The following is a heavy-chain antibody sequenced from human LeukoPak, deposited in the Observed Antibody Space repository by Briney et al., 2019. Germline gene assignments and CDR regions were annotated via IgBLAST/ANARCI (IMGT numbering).Heavy chain of an antibody. J-gene: IGHJ4*02. Sequence: GGSLRLSCAAPGFTFSSYSMNWVRQAPGKGLDWVQSISSSSSYIYYADSVKGRFTISRDNAKNSLYLQMNSLRAEDTAVYYCARDYYDSSGYSRIFDYWGQGTLVTVSS. CDR3: ARDYYDSSGYSRIFDY. V-gene: IGHV3-21*01. CDR1: GFTFSSYS. D-gene: IGHD3-22*01. CDR2: ISSSSSYI.